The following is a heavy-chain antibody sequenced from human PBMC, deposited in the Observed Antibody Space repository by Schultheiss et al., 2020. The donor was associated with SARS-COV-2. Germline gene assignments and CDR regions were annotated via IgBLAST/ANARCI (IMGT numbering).Heavy chain of an antibody. D-gene: IGHD3-3*01. Sequence: ASVKVSCKASGYTFTNYGFSWVRQAPGQGLEWMGWISAYNGNTNYAHKVQGRVTMTTDTSTSTAYMELRSLRSEDTAVYYCATAATDDPTPNWFDPWGQGTLVTVSS. CDR2: ISAYNGNT. CDR3: ATAATDDPTPNWFDP. J-gene: IGHJ5*02. V-gene: IGHV1-18*04. CDR1: GYTFTNYG.